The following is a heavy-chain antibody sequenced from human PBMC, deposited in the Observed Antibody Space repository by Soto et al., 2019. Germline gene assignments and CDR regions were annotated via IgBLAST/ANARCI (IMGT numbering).Heavy chain of an antibody. D-gene: IGHD3-10*01. J-gene: IGHJ4*02. CDR2: ISFNGGSI. Sequence: EVQVVESGGGLVQPGRSLRLSCEASGFTFDDYAMHWVRQAPGKGLEWVSGISFNGGSIGYAGSVKGRFTISRDNAKNSLYLQMDSLRPEDTALYYCTKDIPKYGSGSQEGGFFDYWGQGTLVTVSS. CDR1: GFTFDDYA. V-gene: IGHV3-9*01. CDR3: TKDIPKYGSGSQEGGFFDY.